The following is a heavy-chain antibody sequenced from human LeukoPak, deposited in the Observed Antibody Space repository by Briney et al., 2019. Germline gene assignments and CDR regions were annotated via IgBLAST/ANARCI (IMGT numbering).Heavy chain of an antibody. Sequence: GGSLRLSCAASGLTLSSYWMHWVRQAPGKGLVWVSRINSDGSSTRYADSVKGRFTISRDNAKNTLYLQMNSLRAEDTAVYYCTRDQGAGTYRSYGMDVWGQGTSVTVSS. D-gene: IGHD3-10*01. CDR2: INSDGSST. CDR3: TRDQGAGTYRSYGMDV. J-gene: IGHJ6*02. CDR1: GLTLSSYW. V-gene: IGHV3-74*01.